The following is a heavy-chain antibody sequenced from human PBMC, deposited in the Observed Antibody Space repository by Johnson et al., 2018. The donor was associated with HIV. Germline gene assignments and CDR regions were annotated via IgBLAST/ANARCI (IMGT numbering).Heavy chain of an antibody. CDR3: AGEGGIVAAQGDAFDI. Sequence: QVQLVESGGGLVQPGGSLRLSCAASGFTVSSNYMSWVRQAPGKGLEWVAFIRYDGSNKYYGDSVKGRFTISRDNSKNTLFLQLNSLRAEDTAVYYCAGEGGIVAAQGDAFDIWGQGTMVTVSS. CDR2: IRYDGSNK. D-gene: IGHD1-26*01. V-gene: IGHV3-30*02. CDR1: GFTVSSNY. J-gene: IGHJ3*02.